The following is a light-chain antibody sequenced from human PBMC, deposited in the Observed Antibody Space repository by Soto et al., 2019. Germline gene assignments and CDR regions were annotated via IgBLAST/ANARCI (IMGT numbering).Light chain of an antibody. J-gene: IGKJ4*01. Sequence: EIVLTQSPATLSLSPGERATLSCRASQSINRHLAWYRQKPGQAPRLLIYDASNRATGIPARFSGSGSGTDFTLTISSLEPEDFGVYYCQQRSNWPPVTFGGGIKVEIK. V-gene: IGKV3-11*01. CDR1: QSINRH. CDR3: QQRSNWPPVT. CDR2: DAS.